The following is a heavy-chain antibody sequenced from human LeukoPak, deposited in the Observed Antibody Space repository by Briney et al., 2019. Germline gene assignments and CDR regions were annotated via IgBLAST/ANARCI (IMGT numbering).Heavy chain of an antibody. CDR2: IRYDGSNK. CDR3: ARDSSFLGSRRYGMDV. V-gene: IGHV3-30*02. CDR1: GFTFSSYG. Sequence: GGSLRLSCAASGFTFSSYGMHWVRQAPGKGLEWVAFIRYDGSNKYYADSVKGRFTISRDNSKNTLYLQMNSLRAEDTAVYYCARDSSFLGSRRYGMDVWGQGTTVTVSS. D-gene: IGHD6-13*01. J-gene: IGHJ6*02.